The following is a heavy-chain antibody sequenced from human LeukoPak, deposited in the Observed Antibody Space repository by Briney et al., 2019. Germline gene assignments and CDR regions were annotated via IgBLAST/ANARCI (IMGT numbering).Heavy chain of an antibody. V-gene: IGHV1-46*01. D-gene: IGHD4-11*01. Sequence: GASVKVSCKASGYTFTSYYMHSVRQVPGQGLEWMGIINPSGGSTNYARKFQGRVTMTRDTSTSTVYMELSSLRCEDMAVYYCARDRATTTNFDYWGQGTLVTVSS. J-gene: IGHJ4*02. CDR2: INPSGGST. CDR3: ARDRATTTNFDY. CDR1: GYTFTSYY.